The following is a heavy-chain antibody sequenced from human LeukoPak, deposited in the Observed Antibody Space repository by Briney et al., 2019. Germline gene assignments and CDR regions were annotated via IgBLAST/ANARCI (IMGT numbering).Heavy chain of an antibody. V-gene: IGHV4-38-2*02. CDR1: GYSISSGYY. D-gene: IGHD3-10*01. CDR2: IYHSRST. CDR3: TKGRGI. J-gene: IGHJ4*02. Sequence: PSETLSLTCTVSGYSISSGYYWGWIRQPPGKGLEWIGSIYHSRSTYYNPSLKSRVTISVDTSKNQFSLKMSSVTAADTAVYYCTKGRGIWGQGTLVTVSS.